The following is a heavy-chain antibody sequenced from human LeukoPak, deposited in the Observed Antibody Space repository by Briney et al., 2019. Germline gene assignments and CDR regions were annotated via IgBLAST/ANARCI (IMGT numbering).Heavy chain of an antibody. CDR3: ACYGSGSYMFDP. CDR2: IYYSGST. D-gene: IGHD3-10*01. V-gene: IGHV4-59*01. CDR1: GGSISTYY. Sequence: PSETLSLTCTVSGGSISTYYWNWIRQPPGKGRLEWIGYIYYSGSTNYTPSLKSRVTISVDTSKNQFSLRLSSVTAADTAVYYCACYGSGSYMFDPWGQGTLVTVSS. J-gene: IGHJ5*02.